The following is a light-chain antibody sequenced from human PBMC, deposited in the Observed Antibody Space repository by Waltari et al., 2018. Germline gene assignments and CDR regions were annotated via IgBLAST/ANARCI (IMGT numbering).Light chain of an antibody. V-gene: IGKV1-33*01. Sequence: DIQMTQSPSSLSASVGDRVTITCQARQDISIHLNWYQQRPGKAPKLLIYDASNLQTVGPSRFSGSGSGTYFTFTISSLQPEDIAVYHCQQYENLRTFGQGTKVDIK. CDR1: QDISIH. CDR3: QQYENLRT. CDR2: DAS. J-gene: IGKJ1*01.